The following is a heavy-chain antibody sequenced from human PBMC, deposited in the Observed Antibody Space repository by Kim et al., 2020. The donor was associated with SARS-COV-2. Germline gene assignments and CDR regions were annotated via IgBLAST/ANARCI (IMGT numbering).Heavy chain of an antibody. CDR2: ISSSSSYI. CDR1: GFTFSSYS. CDR3: ARDLRNLPPRGSVGMDV. D-gene: IGHD1-26*01. Sequence: GGSLRLSCAASGFTFSSYSMNWVRQAPGKGLEWVSSISSSSSYIYYADSVKGRFTISRDNAKNSLYLQMNSLRAEDTAVYYCARDLRNLPPRGSVGMDVWGKGTTVTVSS. V-gene: IGHV3-21*01. J-gene: IGHJ6*04.